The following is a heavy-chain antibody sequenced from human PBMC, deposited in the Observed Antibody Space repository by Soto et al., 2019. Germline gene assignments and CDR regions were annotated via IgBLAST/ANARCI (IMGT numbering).Heavy chain of an antibody. CDR2: IYWDDDK. CDR1: GFSLSTSGVG. CDR3: AHSRIRVSEWNDGYFDS. D-gene: IGHD1-1*01. J-gene: IGHJ4*02. Sequence: QITLKESSPTLVKPTEPLTMTCTFSGFSLSTSGVGVGWIRQPPGKALEWLAFIYWDDDKRYNPSLRSRLTISKDTTKNQVVVTVTRADPEDTGTYFCAHSRIRVSEWNDGYFDSWGKGTLVTVSS. V-gene: IGHV2-5*02.